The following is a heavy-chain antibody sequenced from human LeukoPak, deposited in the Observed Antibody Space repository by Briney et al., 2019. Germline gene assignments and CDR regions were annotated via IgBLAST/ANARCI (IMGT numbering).Heavy chain of an antibody. CDR1: GGSFSGYY. D-gene: IGHD3-10*01. J-gene: IGHJ5*02. Sequence: SETLSLTCAVYGGSFSGYYWSWIRQPQGKGLEWIGEINHSGSTNYNPSLKSRVTISVDTSKNQFSLMLSSVTAADTAVYYCARGGITMVRGVNPPWGQGTLVTVSS. CDR3: ARGGITMVRGVNPP. V-gene: IGHV4-34*01. CDR2: INHSGST.